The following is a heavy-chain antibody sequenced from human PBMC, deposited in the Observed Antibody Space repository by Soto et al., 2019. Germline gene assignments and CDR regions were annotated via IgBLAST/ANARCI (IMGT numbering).Heavy chain of an antibody. J-gene: IGHJ6*02. V-gene: IGHV1-3*01. CDR1: LYTYPSYA. Sequence: ASVEVSFKPSLYTYPSYAIHWVRQAPGQRLEWMGWINAGNGNTKYSQKFQGRVTITRDTSASTAYMELSSLRSEDTAVYYCARGGLITIFGVVQPDYGMDVWGQGTTVTVSS. D-gene: IGHD3-3*01. CDR3: ARGGLITIFGVVQPDYGMDV. CDR2: INAGNGNT.